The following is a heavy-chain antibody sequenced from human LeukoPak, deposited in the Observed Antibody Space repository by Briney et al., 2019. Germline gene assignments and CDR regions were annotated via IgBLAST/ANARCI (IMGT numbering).Heavy chain of an antibody. D-gene: IGHD3-22*01. Sequence: ASVKVSCKASGYTCAGYYIHWVRQAPGQGLEWMGIINPGDGTTSYVQKFQGRVTMTRDTSTSTVYMEMRSLRSEDTAVYYCARAPANKYDSRLSEDYWGQGTLVTVSS. V-gene: IGHV1-46*01. J-gene: IGHJ4*02. CDR2: INPGDGTT. CDR3: ARAPANKYDSRLSEDY. CDR1: GYTCAGYY.